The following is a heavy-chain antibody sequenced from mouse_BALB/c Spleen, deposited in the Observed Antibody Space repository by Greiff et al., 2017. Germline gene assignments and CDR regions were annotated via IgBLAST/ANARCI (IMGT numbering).Heavy chain of an antibody. CDR3: ARGRDYYAPFAY. V-gene: IGHV3-2*02. CDR1: GYSITSDYA. CDR2: ISYSGST. J-gene: IGHJ3*01. Sequence: EVMLVESGPGLVKPSQSLSLTCTVTGYSITSDYAWNWIRQFPGNKLEWMGYISYSGSTSYNPSLKSRISITRDTSKNQFFLQLNSVTTEDTATYYCARGRDYYAPFAYWGQGTLVTVSA. D-gene: IGHD1-1*01.